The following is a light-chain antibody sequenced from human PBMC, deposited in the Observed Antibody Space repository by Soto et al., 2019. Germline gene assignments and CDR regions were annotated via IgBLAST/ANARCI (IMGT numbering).Light chain of an antibody. CDR1: SSDVGGYNY. Sequence: QSVLTQPASVSGSPGQSITISCTGTSSDVGGYNYVSWYQQHPGKAPKLMIYDVSNRPSGVSNRFSGSKSGNTASLTISGLQAEDDADYYCSSYTSSSIVFGTGTKLTVL. CDR3: SSYTSSSIV. CDR2: DVS. J-gene: IGLJ1*01. V-gene: IGLV2-14*01.